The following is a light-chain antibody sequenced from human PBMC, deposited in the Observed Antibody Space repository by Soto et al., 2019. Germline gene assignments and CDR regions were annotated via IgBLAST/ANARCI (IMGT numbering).Light chain of an antibody. J-gene: IGKJ5*01. CDR2: AAS. Sequence: DIQMTQSPSCLSASVGDGITITSRASQSISSYLNWYQQKPGKAAKLLIYAASSLQSGVPSRFSGSGSGTDFTLTISSLQPEDFATYNCQQSYSTPFTFGQGTRLEIK. CDR3: QQSYSTPFT. V-gene: IGKV1-39*01. CDR1: QSISSY.